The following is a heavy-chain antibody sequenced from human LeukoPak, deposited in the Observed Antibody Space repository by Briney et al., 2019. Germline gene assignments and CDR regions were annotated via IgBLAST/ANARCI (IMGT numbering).Heavy chain of an antibody. CDR2: IYYSGST. CDR1: GGSISSGDYY. J-gene: IGHJ4*02. Sequence: PSQTLSLTCTVSGGSISSGDYYWSWIRQPPGKDLEWIGYIYYSGSTNYNPSLKSRVTTSVDTSKNQFSLKLRSVTAADTAVYYCARYHCTNGVCYYFDYWGQGTLVTVSS. D-gene: IGHD2-8*01. V-gene: IGHV4-30-4*08. CDR3: ARYHCTNGVCYYFDY.